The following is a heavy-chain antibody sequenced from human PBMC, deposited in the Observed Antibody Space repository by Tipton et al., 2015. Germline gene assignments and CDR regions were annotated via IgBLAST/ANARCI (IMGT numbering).Heavy chain of an antibody. V-gene: IGHV4-59*01. CDR1: NGSISPYY. CDR3: ARHFKFGGVTALDF. J-gene: IGHJ4*01. CDR2: ILYSGPT. D-gene: IGHD3-16*01. Sequence: TLSLTCTVSNGSISPYYWSWIRQPPGKGLEWIGYILYSGPTNSNPSLKNRVTISVDTSKNRFSLKLSSVTAADTAVYYCARHFKFGGVTALDFWGQGAQVTVSS.